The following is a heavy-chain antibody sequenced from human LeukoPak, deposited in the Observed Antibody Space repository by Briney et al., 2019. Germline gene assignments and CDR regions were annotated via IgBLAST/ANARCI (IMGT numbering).Heavy chain of an antibody. Sequence: SETLSLTCAVYGGSFSGYYWSWIRQPPGKGLEWIGEINHSGSTNYNPSLKSRVTISVGTSKNQFSLKLSSVTAADTAVYYCATALPFQLVHWGQGTLVTVSS. CDR3: ATALPFQLVH. CDR1: GGSFSGYY. CDR2: INHSGST. V-gene: IGHV4-34*01. J-gene: IGHJ4*02. D-gene: IGHD6-13*01.